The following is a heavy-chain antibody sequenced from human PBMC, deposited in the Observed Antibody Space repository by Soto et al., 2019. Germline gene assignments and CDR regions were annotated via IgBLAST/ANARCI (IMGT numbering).Heavy chain of an antibody. V-gene: IGHV3-23*01. CDR2: ISGSGGST. CDR1: GFTFSSYA. Sequence: GGSLRLPCAASGFTFSSYAMSWVRQAPGKGLEWVSAISGSGGSTYYADSVKGRFTISRDNSKNTLYLQMNSLRAEDTAVYYCAKVVVPAAISLLYFDYWGQGTLVTVSS. CDR3: AKVVVPAAISLLYFDY. D-gene: IGHD2-2*01. J-gene: IGHJ4*02.